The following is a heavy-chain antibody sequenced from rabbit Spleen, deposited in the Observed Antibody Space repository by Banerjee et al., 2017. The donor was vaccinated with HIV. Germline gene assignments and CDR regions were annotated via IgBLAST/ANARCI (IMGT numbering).Heavy chain of an antibody. CDR3: ARDLATVVGWNFNL. CDR1: GFSFSDRDV. CDR2: INTATGKA. D-gene: IGHD3-1*01. V-gene: IGHV1S45*01. Sequence: QEQLEESGGGLVKPEGSLTLTCKASGFSFSDRDVMCWVRQAPGKGLEWIACINTATGKAVYASWAKGRVTISKTSSTTVTLQMTSLTAADTATYFCARDLATVVGWNFNLWGQGTLVTVS. J-gene: IGHJ4*01.